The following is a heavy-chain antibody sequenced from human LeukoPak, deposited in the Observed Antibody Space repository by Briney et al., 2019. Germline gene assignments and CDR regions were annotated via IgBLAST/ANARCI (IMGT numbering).Heavy chain of an antibody. V-gene: IGHV3-30-3*01. CDR2: ISKEGSNK. D-gene: IGHD2-2*01. J-gene: IGHJ4*02. CDR1: LFTFMSYA. CDR3: AREALVPASIGLPFDH. Sequence: WRSLRLSRAASLFTFMSYAMYSVRQAPGKGLEWVAGISKEGSNKYYPDSLKGPFTNPQKKSKNPPFLQKNNLRAEDKACFYCAREALVPASIGLPFDHWGQRPLVTVSS.